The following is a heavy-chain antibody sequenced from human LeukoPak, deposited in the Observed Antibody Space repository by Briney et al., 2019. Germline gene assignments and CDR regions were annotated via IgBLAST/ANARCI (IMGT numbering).Heavy chain of an antibody. D-gene: IGHD5-12*01. V-gene: IGHV4-39*01. CDR2: IYYSGNTYYN. Sequence: SETLSLTCTVSGGSISSTTYYWGWIRQPPGKGLEWIGSIYYSGNTYYNYYNPSLKSRVTISVDTSKNQFSLQLNSVTPEDTAVYYCARVRGGDSGYEKSFDPWGQGTLVAVSS. CDR3: ARVRGGDSGYEKSFDP. J-gene: IGHJ5*02. CDR1: GGSISSTTYY.